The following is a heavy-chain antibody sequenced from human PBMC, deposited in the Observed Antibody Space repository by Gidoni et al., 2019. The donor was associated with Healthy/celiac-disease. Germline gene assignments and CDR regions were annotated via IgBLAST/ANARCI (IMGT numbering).Heavy chain of an antibody. Sequence: EVQLLESGGGLVQPGGSLRLSCAASGFTFSSYAMSWVRQAPGKGVEWVAAISGSGGSTYYAGSVKGRFTNSRDNSKNTLYLQMNRLRAEDTAVYYCAKDFIPHGKIVAFGYWGQGTLVTVSS. D-gene: IGHD3-22*01. CDR1: GFTFSSYA. CDR3: AKDFIPHGKIVAFGY. V-gene: IGHV3-23*01. CDR2: ISGSGGST. J-gene: IGHJ5*01.